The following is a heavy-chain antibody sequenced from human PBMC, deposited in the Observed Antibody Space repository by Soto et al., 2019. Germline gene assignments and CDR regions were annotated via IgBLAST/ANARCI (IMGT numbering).Heavy chain of an antibody. CDR2: INPNSGGT. V-gene: IGHV1-2*02. J-gene: IGHJ6*02. CDR1: GYTFTGYY. D-gene: IGHD3-10*01. Sequence: ASVKVSCKASGYTFTGYYMHYVRQAPGQGLEWMGWINPNSGGTNYAQKFQGRVAMTRDTSISTAYMELSRLRSDDTAVYYCARDPVPRDYYYNMDVWGQGTTVTV. CDR3: ARDPVPRDYYYNMDV.